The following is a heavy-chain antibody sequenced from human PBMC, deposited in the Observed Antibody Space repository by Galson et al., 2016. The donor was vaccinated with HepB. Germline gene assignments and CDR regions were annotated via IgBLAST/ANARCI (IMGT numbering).Heavy chain of an antibody. CDR3: ARVSLFTASIRNWSAVDY. V-gene: IGHV6-1*01. CDR1: GDSVSSNSAA. D-gene: IGHD1-1*01. Sequence: CAISGDSVSSNSAAWNWIRQSPSRGLEWLGRTYYRSNWHYDYAVSVHGRVTINPDTSKNQFTLQLNSVTPEDTAVYYCARVSLFTASIRNWSAVDYWGQGALVTVSS. J-gene: IGHJ4*02. CDR2: TYYRSNWHY.